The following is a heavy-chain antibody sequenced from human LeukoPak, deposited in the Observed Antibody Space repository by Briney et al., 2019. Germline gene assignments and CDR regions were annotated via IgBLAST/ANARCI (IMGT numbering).Heavy chain of an antibody. D-gene: IGHD6-13*01. CDR2: ISAYNGNT. CDR3: ARDEVSSSWHDDRRLDY. J-gene: IGHJ4*02. CDR1: GYTFTSYG. V-gene: IGHV1-18*01. Sequence: ASVKVSCKASGYTFTSYGISWVRQAPGQGLEWMGWISAYNGNTNYAQKLQGRVTMTTDTSTSTAYMELSSLRSEDTAVYYCARDEVSSSWHDDRRLDYWGQGTLVTVSS.